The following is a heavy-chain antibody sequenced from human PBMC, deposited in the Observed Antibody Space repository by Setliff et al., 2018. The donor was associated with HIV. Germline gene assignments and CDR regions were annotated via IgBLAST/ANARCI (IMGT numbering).Heavy chain of an antibody. V-gene: IGHV4-39*07. CDR3: ARAVIRREDRGMWTKLWSAPNHMDV. CDR1: GDSISDNDFY. Sequence: PSETLSLTCSLSGDSISDNDFYWGWIRQPPGKGLEWIGHIHYGGGTYYNPSLESRVSISRDTSKNQFSLNLRDVTAGDTALYYCARAVIRREDRGMWTKLWSAPNHMDVWGKGITVTVSS. D-gene: IGHD3-10*01. CDR2: IHYGGGT. J-gene: IGHJ6*03.